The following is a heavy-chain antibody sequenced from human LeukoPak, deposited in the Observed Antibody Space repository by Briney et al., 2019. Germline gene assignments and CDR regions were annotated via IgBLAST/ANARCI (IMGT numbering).Heavy chain of an antibody. V-gene: IGHV4-38-2*02. CDR3: ARVLPRSGSPSGGFDP. Sequence: PSETLSLTCTVSGYSISRGYYWGWIRQPPGKGLEWIGSIHHSGSTYYNPSLKSRVTISVDTSKNQFSLELSSVTAADTAVYYCARVLPRSGSPSGGFDPWGQGTLVTVSS. D-gene: IGHD1-26*01. CDR2: IHHSGST. J-gene: IGHJ5*02. CDR1: GYSISRGYY.